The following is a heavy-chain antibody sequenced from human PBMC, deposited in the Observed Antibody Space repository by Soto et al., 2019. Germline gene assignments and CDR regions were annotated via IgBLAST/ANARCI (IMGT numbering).Heavy chain of an antibody. CDR3: AREGNLGRWLQPLDF. V-gene: IGHV4-59*01. D-gene: IGHD5-12*01. CDR1: GDSISAYS. Sequence: QVQLQVSAPGLVKPSETLSLTCTVSGDSISAYSWSWVRQPPGKGLEWIGNIHYNGNTKYNPSLKSRVPMSVDTSKNQFSLNLISVTAADTAKYFCAREGNLGRWLQPLDFWGQGTLVTVSS. CDR2: IHYNGNT. J-gene: IGHJ4*02.